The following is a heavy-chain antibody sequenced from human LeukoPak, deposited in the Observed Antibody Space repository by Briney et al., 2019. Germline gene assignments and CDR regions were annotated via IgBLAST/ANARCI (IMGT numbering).Heavy chain of an antibody. CDR3: ARVIIGTSGSYSEFDY. V-gene: IGHV6-1*01. CDR1: GDSVSSNSAA. Sequence: SQTLSLTCAISGDSVSSNSAAWNWIRQSPSRGLEWLGRTYYRSKWYNDYAVYVKSRITINPDTSKNQFSLQLNSVTPEDTAVYYCARVIIGTSGSYSEFDYWGQETLVTVSS. D-gene: IGHD1-26*01. J-gene: IGHJ4*02. CDR2: TYYRSKWYN.